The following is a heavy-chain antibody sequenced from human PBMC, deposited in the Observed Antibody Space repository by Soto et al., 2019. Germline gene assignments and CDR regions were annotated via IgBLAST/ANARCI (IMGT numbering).Heavy chain of an antibody. CDR2: ISGSGGST. Sequence: GGSLRLSCAASGFTFSSYAMSWVRQAPGKGLEWVSAISGSGGSTYYADSVKGRFTISRDNSKNTLYLQMNSLRAEDTAVYYCAKDFYGYFDWLSPFDYWGQGTLVTVSS. J-gene: IGHJ4*02. CDR1: GFTFSSYA. V-gene: IGHV3-23*01. CDR3: AKDFYGYFDWLSPFDY. D-gene: IGHD3-9*01.